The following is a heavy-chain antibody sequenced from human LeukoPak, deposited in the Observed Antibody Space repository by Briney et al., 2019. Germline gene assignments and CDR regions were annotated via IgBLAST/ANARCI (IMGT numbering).Heavy chain of an antibody. J-gene: IGHJ6*03. Sequence: GGALKLSCAPSRFTFSSYWMHLVRQAPAAGLVCAGRIYGDGRKRAYADSAKARSTIYRDNYKNTLDLRMSRLIKKETAVYYCAKGHGWEASCYYYYMDVWGKGTTVTISS. D-gene: IGHD1-26*01. CDR2: IYGDGRKR. CDR1: RFTFSSYW. V-gene: IGHV3-74*01. CDR3: AKGHGWEASCYYYYMDV.